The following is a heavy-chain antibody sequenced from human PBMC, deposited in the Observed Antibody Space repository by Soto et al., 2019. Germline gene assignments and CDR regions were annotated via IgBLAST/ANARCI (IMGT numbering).Heavy chain of an antibody. CDR3: AKVSRKGSAIDFDY. D-gene: IGHD3-10*01. J-gene: IGHJ4*02. Sequence: QVQLVQSGAELKKPGASVKVSCKASGYTFSTYDMNWVRQATGQGPEWIGWVNPNNGDTGYAQKFQGRVTLTTHISTPTAYMALTSLRSEDRAIYYCAKVSRKGSAIDFDYWGQGTLITVSS. CDR1: GYTFSTYD. CDR2: VNPNNGDT. V-gene: IGHV1-8*01.